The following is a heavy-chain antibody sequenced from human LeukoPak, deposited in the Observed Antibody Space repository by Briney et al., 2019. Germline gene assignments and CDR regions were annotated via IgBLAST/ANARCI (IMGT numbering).Heavy chain of an antibody. D-gene: IGHD2-2*01. CDR3: ATKPGGPCSSANCYGEAP. J-gene: IGHJ5*02. Sequence: PSETLSLTCAVYSGSFSGYYWSWIRQSPGKGLERIWEVNRSGSTNYNPSLKSRVTILIDTSKNQFSLKLSSVTAADTAVYYCATKPGGPCSSANCYGEAPWGEGTLVTVSS. CDR1: SGSFSGYY. CDR2: VNRSGST. V-gene: IGHV4-34*01.